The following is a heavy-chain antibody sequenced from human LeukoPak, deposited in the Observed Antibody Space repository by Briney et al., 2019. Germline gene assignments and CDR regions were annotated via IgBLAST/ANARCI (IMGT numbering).Heavy chain of an antibody. D-gene: IGHD3-22*01. J-gene: IGHJ3*02. CDR3: ARGHYYYDSSGYYDPTDAFDI. CDR2: IIPIFGTA. Sequence: SVKVSCKASGGTFSSYAISWVRQAPGQGLEWMGRIIPIFGTANYAQQFQGRVTITTDESTSTAYMELSSLRSEDTAVYYCARGHYYYDSSGYYDPTDAFDIWGQGTMVTVFS. V-gene: IGHV1-69*05. CDR1: GGTFSSYA.